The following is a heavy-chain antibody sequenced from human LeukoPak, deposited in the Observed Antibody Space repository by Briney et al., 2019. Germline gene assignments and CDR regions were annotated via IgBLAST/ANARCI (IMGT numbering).Heavy chain of an antibody. CDR1: GYTFTGCY. CDR2: INPNSGGT. D-gene: IGHD1-26*01. J-gene: IGHJ6*02. Sequence: ASVKVSCKASGYTFTGCYMHWVRQAPGQGLEWMGWINPNSGGTNYAQKFQGRVTMTRDTSISTAYMELSRLRSDDTAVYYCAREKWELLGREDYYYGMDVWGQGTTVTVSS. CDR3: AREKWELLGREDYYYGMDV. V-gene: IGHV1-2*02.